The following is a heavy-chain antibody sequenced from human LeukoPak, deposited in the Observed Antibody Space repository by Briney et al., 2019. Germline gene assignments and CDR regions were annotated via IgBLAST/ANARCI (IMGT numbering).Heavy chain of an antibody. D-gene: IGHD3-3*01. CDR1: GGSISSYY. Sequence: SETLSLTCTVSGGSISSYYWSWIRQPAGKGLEWIGRIYTSGSTNYNPSLESRVTISVDKSKNQFSLKLSSVTAADTAVYYCASSRFLEWLLPDPAAFDIWGQGTMVTVSS. CDR2: IYTSGST. J-gene: IGHJ3*02. CDR3: ASSRFLEWLLPDPAAFDI. V-gene: IGHV4-4*07.